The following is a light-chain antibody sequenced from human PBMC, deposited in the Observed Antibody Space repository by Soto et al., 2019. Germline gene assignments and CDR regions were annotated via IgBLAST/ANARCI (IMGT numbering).Light chain of an antibody. V-gene: IGKV3-11*01. CDR3: QPRGAWPPYT. CDR2: DAS. CDR1: QSLDNY. J-gene: IGKJ3*01. Sequence: EIVLTPSPAPLSLSPGDRATLSCRASQSLDNYLAWYQQKPGQTPRLLIYDASHRATGIPARFSGRGSGTDFTPTISSREHEDFAVYYCQPRGAWPPYTFGPGTKGDSK.